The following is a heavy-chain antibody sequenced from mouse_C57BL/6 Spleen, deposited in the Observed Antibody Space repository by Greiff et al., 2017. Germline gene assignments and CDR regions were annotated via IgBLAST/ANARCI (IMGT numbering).Heavy chain of an antibody. Sequence: VQLQQSGPELVKPGASVKLSCKASGYTFTSYWMQWVKQRPGQGLEWIGEIDPSDSYTNYNQKFEGKATLTVDTSSSTAYMQLGSLTSEDSAVYYCGSGGDGHYFEYWGQGTTLTVAS. CDR3: GSGGDGHYFEY. CDR1: GYTFTSYW. J-gene: IGHJ2*01. CDR2: IDPSDSYT. V-gene: IGHV1-50*01. D-gene: IGHD2-3*01.